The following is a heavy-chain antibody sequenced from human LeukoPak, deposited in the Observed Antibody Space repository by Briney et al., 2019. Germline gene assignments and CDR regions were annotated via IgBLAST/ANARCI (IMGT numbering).Heavy chain of an antibody. CDR1: GFTFSSYS. J-gene: IGHJ6*03. V-gene: IGHV3-21*01. CDR3: ARDLAARPFYYYYYMDA. CDR2: ISSSSSYI. D-gene: IGHD6-6*01. Sequence: PGGSLRLSCAASGFTFSSYSMNWVRQAPGKGLEWVSSISSSSSYIYYADSVKGRFTISRDNTKNSLYLQMNSLGAEDTAVYYCARDLAARPFYYYYYMDAWGKGTTVTVSS.